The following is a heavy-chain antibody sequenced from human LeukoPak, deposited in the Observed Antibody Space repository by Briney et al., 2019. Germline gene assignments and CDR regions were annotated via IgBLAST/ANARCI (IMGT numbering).Heavy chain of an antibody. D-gene: IGHD4/OR15-4a*01. J-gene: IGHJ5*02. CDR1: GYSISSGYY. CDR2: IYHSGST. V-gene: IGHV4-38-2*01. Sequence: SETLSLTCAVSGYSISSGYYWGWIRPPPGKGLEWIGSIYHSGSTYYNPSLKSRVTISVDTSKNQFSLKLSSVTAADTAVYYCARGPYGASISKWFDPWGQGTLVSVSS. CDR3: ARGPYGASISKWFDP.